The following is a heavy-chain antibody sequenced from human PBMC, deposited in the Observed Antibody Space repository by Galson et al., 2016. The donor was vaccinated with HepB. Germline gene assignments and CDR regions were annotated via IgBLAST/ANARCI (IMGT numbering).Heavy chain of an antibody. CDR3: AKATPRLTDWYFDL. D-gene: IGHD3-9*01. CDR1: GFTFSRYD. Sequence: SLRLSCAASGFTFSRYDMNWVRQAPGKGLQWISYISVSGKTIFYADSVKGRFTISRDNARSSLFLQMNSLRHEDTAVYYCAKATPRLTDWYFDLWGRGTLVSVSP. V-gene: IGHV3-48*02. CDR2: ISVSGKTI. J-gene: IGHJ2*01.